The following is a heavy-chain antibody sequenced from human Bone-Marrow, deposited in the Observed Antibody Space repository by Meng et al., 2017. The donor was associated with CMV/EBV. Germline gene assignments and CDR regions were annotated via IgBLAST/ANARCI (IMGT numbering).Heavy chain of an antibody. CDR3: TGHIVVVPAAIQDYYYYYGMDV. V-gene: IGHV3-49*04. D-gene: IGHD2-2*02. CDR2: IRSKAYGGTT. CDR1: GFTFSSYW. Sequence: GESLKISCAASGFTFSSYWMSWVRQAPGKGLEWVGFIRSKAYGGTTEYAASVKGRFTISRDDSKSIAYLQMNSLKTEDTAVYYCTGHIVVVPAAIQDYYYYYGMDVWGQGTTVTVSS. J-gene: IGHJ6*02.